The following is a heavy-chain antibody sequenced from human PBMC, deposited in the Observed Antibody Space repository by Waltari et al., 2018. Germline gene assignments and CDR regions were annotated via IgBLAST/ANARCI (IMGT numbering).Heavy chain of an antibody. D-gene: IGHD6-13*01. CDR3: ARDRIAAAGTLDY. CDR1: SGSISSSSYY. Sequence: QLQLQESGPGLVKPSETLSLTCTVSSGSISSSSYYWGWIRQPPGKGLEWIGSIYYSGSTYYNPSLKSRVTISVDTSKNQFSLKLSSVTAADTAVYYCARDRIAAAGTLDYWGQGTLVTVSS. J-gene: IGHJ4*02. V-gene: IGHV4-39*07. CDR2: IYYSGST.